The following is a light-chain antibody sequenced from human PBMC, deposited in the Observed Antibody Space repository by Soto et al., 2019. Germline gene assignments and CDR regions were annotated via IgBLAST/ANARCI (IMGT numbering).Light chain of an antibody. CDR1: RSDVGSFHL. J-gene: IGLJ1*01. Sequence: QSVLTQPASVTGSPGQSITISCTGTRSDVGSFHLVSWYQQYPGKAPKLMIYEASKRPSGVSDRFSGSKSGTTASLTISGLQAEDEADYYCCSYAGSSTYVFGTGTKVTVL. V-gene: IGLV2-23*01. CDR3: CSYAGSSTYV. CDR2: EAS.